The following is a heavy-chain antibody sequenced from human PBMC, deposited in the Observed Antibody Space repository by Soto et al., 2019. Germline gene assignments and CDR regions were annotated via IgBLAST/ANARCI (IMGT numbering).Heavy chain of an antibody. CDR2: VYSGGNA. J-gene: IGHJ4*02. CDR3: ARGKVD. V-gene: IGHV3-66*01. CDR1: GFSVSGSY. Sequence: DVQVVESGGGLVQPGGSLRLSCAVSGFSVSGSYMCWVRQAPGKGLEWVSGVYSGGNAYYAASVKGRFTISRGNSRNTVFLKMNSLRVEDTAVYYCARGKVDWGQGTLVTVSS.